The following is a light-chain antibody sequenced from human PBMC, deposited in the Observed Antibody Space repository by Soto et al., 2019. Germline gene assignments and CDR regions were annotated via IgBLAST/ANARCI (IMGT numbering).Light chain of an antibody. V-gene: IGKV1-33*01. CDR2: DAS. CDR3: QQYANLPNT. CDR1: QDITKY. Sequence: DIQMTQSPSSLSASVGDRVTITCQASQDITKYLNWYQQKPGKAPKLLIYDASNLETGVPSRFSGSASWTDFTFTISSLQPEDFATYYCQQYANLPNTFGRGTKLEIK. J-gene: IGKJ2*01.